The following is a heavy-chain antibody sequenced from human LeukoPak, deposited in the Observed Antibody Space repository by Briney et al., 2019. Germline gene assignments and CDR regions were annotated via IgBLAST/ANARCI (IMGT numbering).Heavy chain of an antibody. D-gene: IGHD6-13*01. CDR3: ARDRGGSSWPYYYYGMDV. Sequence: PSETLSLTCTVSGGTISSYYWSWIRQPPGKGLEWIGYIHYSGSTNYNPSLKSRVTISVDTSKNQFSLKLSSVTAADTAVYYCARDRGGSSWPYYYYGMDVWGQGTTVTVSS. CDR2: IHYSGST. CDR1: GGTISSYY. J-gene: IGHJ6*02. V-gene: IGHV4-59*01.